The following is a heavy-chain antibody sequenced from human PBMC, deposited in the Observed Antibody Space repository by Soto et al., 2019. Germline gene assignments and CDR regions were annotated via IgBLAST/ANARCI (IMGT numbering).Heavy chain of an antibody. V-gene: IGHV3-11*04. J-gene: IGHJ6*02. CDR1: GFTFSDHY. CDR2: INPSGTST. Sequence: QVQLVESGGGLAKPGGSLRLSCAASGFTFSDHYMSWIRQAPGKGLEWISYINPSGTSTDYADSVKGRFTISRDNAKNSLFLQMNSLRAEDMALYYCARGHHSMDVWGQGATVTVSS. CDR3: ARGHHSMDV.